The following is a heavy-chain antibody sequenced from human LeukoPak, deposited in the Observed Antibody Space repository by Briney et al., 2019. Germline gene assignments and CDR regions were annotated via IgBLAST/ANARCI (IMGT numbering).Heavy chain of an antibody. CDR1: GYTFTSHS. Sequence: ASVKVSRKASGYTFTSHSISWVRQAPGQGLEWMGWISAYNGDTKYAQNFQGRVTMTTDASTTTAYMELRSLTSDDTAVYYCARDPSNSSRRYAHFDYWGQGTLVTVSS. J-gene: IGHJ4*02. CDR2: ISAYNGDT. D-gene: IGHD6-19*01. V-gene: IGHV1-18*01. CDR3: ARDPSNSSRRYAHFDY.